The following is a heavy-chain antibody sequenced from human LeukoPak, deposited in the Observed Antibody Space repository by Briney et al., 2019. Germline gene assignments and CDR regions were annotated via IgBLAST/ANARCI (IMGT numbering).Heavy chain of an antibody. J-gene: IGHJ4*02. CDR1: GGSISSYY. CDR3: ARVMADYFDY. CDR2: IYYSGST. V-gene: IGHV4-59*12. D-gene: IGHD2-8*01. Sequence: SETLSLTCTVSGGSISSYYWSWIRQPPGKGLEWIGYIYYSGSTNYNPSLKSQVTISVDTSKYQFSLKLSSVTAADTAVYYCARVMADYFDYWGQGTLVTVSS.